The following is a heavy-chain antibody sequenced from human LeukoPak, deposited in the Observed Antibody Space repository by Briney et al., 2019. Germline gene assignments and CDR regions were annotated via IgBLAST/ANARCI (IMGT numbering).Heavy chain of an antibody. Sequence: ASVKVSCKASGYTFTGYYMHWVQQAPGQGLEWMGWINPNSGGTNYAQKFQGWVTMTRDTSISTAYMELSRLRSDDTAVYYCARSEGVVTAPNFDYWGQGTLVTVSS. CDR2: INPNSGGT. V-gene: IGHV1-2*04. CDR3: ARSEGVVTAPNFDY. CDR1: GYTFTGYY. J-gene: IGHJ4*02. D-gene: IGHD2-21*02.